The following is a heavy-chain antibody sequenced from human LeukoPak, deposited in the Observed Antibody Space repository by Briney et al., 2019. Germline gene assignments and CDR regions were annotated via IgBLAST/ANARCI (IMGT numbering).Heavy chain of an antibody. CDR3: AKSRGTYPDLYYFDS. J-gene: IGHJ4*02. Sequence: SETLSLTCTVSDVSITSGSYFWSWIRQSPGKGLEWIGFGYYMGTTNYNPSLKSRVTISVDTSRNQFSLKLNSVTAADTAVYYCAKSRGTYPDLYYFDSWGQGTLVTVSS. V-gene: IGHV4-61*01. CDR1: DVSITSGSYF. CDR2: GYYMGTT.